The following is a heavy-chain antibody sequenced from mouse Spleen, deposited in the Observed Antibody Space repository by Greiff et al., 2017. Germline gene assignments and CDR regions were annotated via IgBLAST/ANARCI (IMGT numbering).Heavy chain of an antibody. Sequence: EVQGVESGGGLVKPGGSLKLSCAASGFTFSSYGMSWVRQTPEKRLEWVATISGGGSYTYYPDSVKGRFTISRDNAKNNLYLQMSSLRSEDTALYYCARHAQISYYYGSSYGFAYWGQGTLVTVSA. CDR1: GFTFSSYG. V-gene: IGHV5-9-2*01. J-gene: IGHJ3*01. D-gene: IGHD1-1*01. CDR3: ARHAQISYYYGSSYGFAY. CDR2: ISGGGSYT.